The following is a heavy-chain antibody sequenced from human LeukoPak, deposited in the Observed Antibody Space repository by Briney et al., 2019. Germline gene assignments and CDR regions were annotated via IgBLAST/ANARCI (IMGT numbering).Heavy chain of an antibody. CDR3: ARRPGSSSSSLLNY. V-gene: IGHV4-34*01. D-gene: IGHD6-6*01. CDR1: GGSVSSGHY. Sequence: SETLSLTCTVSGGSVSSGHYWSWIRQPPGKGLEWIGEINHSGSTNYNPSLKSRVTISVDTSKNQFSLKLSSVTAADTAVYYCARRPGSSSSSLLNYWGQGTLVTVSS. CDR2: INHSGST. J-gene: IGHJ4*02.